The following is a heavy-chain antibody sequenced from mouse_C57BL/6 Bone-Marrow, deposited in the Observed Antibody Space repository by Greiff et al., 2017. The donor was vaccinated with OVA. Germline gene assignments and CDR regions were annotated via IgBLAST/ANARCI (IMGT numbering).Heavy chain of an antibody. CDR3: ARGYYGSSYYYAMED. Sequence: DVMLVESGGGLVKPGGSLKLSCAASGFTFSSYAMSWVRQTPEKRLEWVATISDGGSYTYYPDNVKGRFTISRDNAKNNLYLQMSHLKSEDTAMYYCARGYYGSSYYYAMEDWGKGASVTVSS. J-gene: IGHJ4*01. CDR2: ISDGGSYT. D-gene: IGHD1-1*01. V-gene: IGHV5-4*03. CDR1: GFTFSSYA.